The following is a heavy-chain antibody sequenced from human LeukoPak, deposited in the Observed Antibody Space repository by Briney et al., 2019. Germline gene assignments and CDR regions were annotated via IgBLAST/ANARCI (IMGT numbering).Heavy chain of an antibody. J-gene: IGHJ4*02. Sequence: GGSLRLSCAASGFTFSSYSMNWVRQAPGKGLEWVSSISSSSYIYYADSVKGRFTISRDNAKNSLYLQMNSLRAEDTAVYYCARESKGHRYYYDSSGYYEPIDYWGQGTLVTVSS. V-gene: IGHV3-21*01. CDR2: ISSSSYI. CDR3: ARESKGHRYYYDSSGYYEPIDY. D-gene: IGHD3-22*01. CDR1: GFTFSSYS.